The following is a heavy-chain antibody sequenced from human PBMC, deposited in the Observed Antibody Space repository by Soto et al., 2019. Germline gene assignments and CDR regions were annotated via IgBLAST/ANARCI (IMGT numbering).Heavy chain of an antibody. Sequence: VGSLRLSCAASGFDFENHAMHWVRQPPGKGPEWLARISFDGGDAVYADSVKGRFTISRDDSNNTLSLQMDSLTPEDTAVYYCVVFCGGDCYNHWGQGTMVTVSS. CDR2: ISFDGGDA. CDR1: GFDFENHA. V-gene: IGHV3-30-3*01. D-gene: IGHD2-21*02. J-gene: IGHJ4*02. CDR3: VVFCGGDCYNH.